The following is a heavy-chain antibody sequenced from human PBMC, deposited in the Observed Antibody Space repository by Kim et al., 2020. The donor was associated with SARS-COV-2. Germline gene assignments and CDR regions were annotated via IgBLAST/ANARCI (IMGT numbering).Heavy chain of an antibody. D-gene: IGHD5-12*01. CDR2: MGTAGDT. J-gene: IGHJ6*02. CDR1: GFTFSNYD. V-gene: IGHV3-13*01. Sequence: GGSLRLSCAASGFTFSNYDMHWVRQATGKGLEWVSAMGTAGDTYYPGSVKGRFTIARENAKNSLYLQMNSRRAGDTAVNYCAGDLCKSGYDNYDMFVWG. CDR3: AGDLCKSGYDNYDMFV.